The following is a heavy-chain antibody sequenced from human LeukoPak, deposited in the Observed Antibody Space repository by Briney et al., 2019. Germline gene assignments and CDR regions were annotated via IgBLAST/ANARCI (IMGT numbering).Heavy chain of an antibody. J-gene: IGHJ5*02. CDR3: AILSSRDWFDP. CDR1: GGSFSGYY. D-gene: IGHD3-3*01. V-gene: IGHV4-34*01. CDR2: INHSGST. Sequence: SETLSLTCAVYGGSFSGYYWSWIRQPPGKGLEWIGEINHSGSTNYNPSLKSRVTISVDTSKNQFSLKLSSVTAADTAVYYCAILSSRDWFDPWGQGTLVTVSS.